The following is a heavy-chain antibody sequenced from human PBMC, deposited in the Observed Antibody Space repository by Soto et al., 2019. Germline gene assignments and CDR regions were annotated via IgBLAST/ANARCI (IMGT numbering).Heavy chain of an antibody. V-gene: IGHV1-3*01. D-gene: IGHD2-2*01. Sequence: ASVKVSCQTSGYSFTKHGLHWVRRAPGQRPEWMGWINPGNGDTKDSQKFQGRVTITRDTSATTAYMELSSLRSEDSAVFYCARTDCSSTSCYNYYYYGMDGWGQGTTVSVSS. CDR3: ARTDCSSTSCYNYYYYGMDG. J-gene: IGHJ6*02. CDR1: GYSFTKHG. CDR2: INPGNGDT.